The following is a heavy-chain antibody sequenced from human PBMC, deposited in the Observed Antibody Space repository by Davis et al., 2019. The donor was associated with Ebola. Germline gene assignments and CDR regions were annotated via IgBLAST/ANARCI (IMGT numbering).Heavy chain of an antibody. J-gene: IGHJ5*01. Sequence: ASVKVSCKASSYTFTSYGISWVRQAPGQGLEWMGWISAYNGNTNYAQKLQGRVNMTTDTSRSTAYMELRSLRSDYTAVYYCAREAGATTRIYDSWGQGTLVTVSS. V-gene: IGHV1-18*01. CDR3: AREAGATTRIYDS. D-gene: IGHD1-26*01. CDR2: ISAYNGNT. CDR1: SYTFTSYG.